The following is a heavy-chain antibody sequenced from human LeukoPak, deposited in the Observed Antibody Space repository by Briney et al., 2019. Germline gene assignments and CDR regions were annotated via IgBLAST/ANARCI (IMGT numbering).Heavy chain of an antibody. Sequence: GGSLRLSCAASGSTFSSYAMSWVRQAPGKGLERVSAISGSGGSTYYADSVKGRFTISRDNSKNTLYLQMNSLRAEDTAVYYCAKAHYDSSGYYYCSFDYWGQGTLVTVSS. CDR3: AKAHYDSSGYYYCSFDY. V-gene: IGHV3-23*01. CDR1: GSTFSSYA. CDR2: ISGSGGST. J-gene: IGHJ4*02. D-gene: IGHD3-22*01.